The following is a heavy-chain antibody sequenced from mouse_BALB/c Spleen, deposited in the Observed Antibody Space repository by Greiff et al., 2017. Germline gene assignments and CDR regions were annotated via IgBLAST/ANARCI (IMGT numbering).Heavy chain of an antibody. D-gene: IGHD2-4*01. Sequence: EVMLVESGGGLVKPGGSLKLSCAASGFTFSSYAMSWVRQTPEKRLEWVASISSGGSTYYPDSVKGRFTISRDNARNILYLQMSSLRSEDTAMYYCARGYDYDGWFAYWGQGTLVTVSA. CDR2: ISSGGST. CDR3: ARGYDYDGWFAY. CDR1: GFTFSSYA. V-gene: IGHV5-6-5*01. J-gene: IGHJ3*01.